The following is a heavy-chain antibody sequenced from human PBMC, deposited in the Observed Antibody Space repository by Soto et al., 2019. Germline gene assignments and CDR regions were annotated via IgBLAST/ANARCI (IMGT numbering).Heavy chain of an antibody. J-gene: IGHJ6*03. CDR1: GFTFSSYS. CDR3: ARDYYDSSGHFPVYYRDV. Sequence: GGSLRLSCAASGFTFSSYSMNWVRQAPGKGLEWVSYISSSSSTIYYADSVKGRFTISRDNAKNSLYLQMNSLRDEDTAVYYCARDYYDSSGHFPVYYRDVWGKGTTVTVSS. D-gene: IGHD3-22*01. CDR2: ISSSSSTI. V-gene: IGHV3-48*02.